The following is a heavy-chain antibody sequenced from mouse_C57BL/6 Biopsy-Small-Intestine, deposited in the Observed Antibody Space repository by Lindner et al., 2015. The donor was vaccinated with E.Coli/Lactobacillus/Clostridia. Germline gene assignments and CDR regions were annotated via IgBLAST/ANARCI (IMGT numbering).Heavy chain of an antibody. D-gene: IGHD2-5*01. Sequence: VQLQESGAELARPGASVKMSCKASGYTFTSFTIHWVKQRPGQGLEWIGYINPSSGYTKYNQKFKDKATLTADKSSSTAYMQLSSLTSEDSAVYFCARSHYSNYEWCFDVWGTGTTATVSS. CDR2: INPSSGYT. J-gene: IGHJ1*03. V-gene: IGHV1-4*01. CDR1: GYTFTSFT. CDR3: ARSHYSNYEWCFDV.